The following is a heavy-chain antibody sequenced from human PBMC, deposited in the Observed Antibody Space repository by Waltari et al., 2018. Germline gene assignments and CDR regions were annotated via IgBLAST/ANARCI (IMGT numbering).Heavy chain of an antibody. Sequence: EVQLVASGGGLVKPGGSLRLSCAACAFATTTFGLSWVRQAPGKGLEWVSSSTDGGAYLYYADSVRGRFTVSIDNAKNSLHLQMNNLRAEDTAVYYCARALTTPNDFWGQGTLVTVSS. CDR2: STDGGAYL. CDR3: ARALTTPNDF. CDR1: AFATTTFG. D-gene: IGHD4-17*01. J-gene: IGHJ4*02. V-gene: IGHV3-21*03.